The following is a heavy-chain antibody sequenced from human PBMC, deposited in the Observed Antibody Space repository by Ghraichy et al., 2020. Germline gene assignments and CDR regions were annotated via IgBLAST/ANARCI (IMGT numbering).Heavy chain of an antibody. CDR3: ARALFVVVPAAPYYYGMDV. D-gene: IGHD2-2*01. Sequence: SETLSLTCAVYGGSFSGYYWSWIRQPPGKGLEWIGEINHSGSTNYNPSLKSRVTISVDTSKNQFSLKLSSVTAADTAVYYCARALFVVVPAAPYYYGMDVWGQGTTVTVSS. J-gene: IGHJ6*02. V-gene: IGHV4-34*01. CDR2: INHSGST. CDR1: GGSFSGYY.